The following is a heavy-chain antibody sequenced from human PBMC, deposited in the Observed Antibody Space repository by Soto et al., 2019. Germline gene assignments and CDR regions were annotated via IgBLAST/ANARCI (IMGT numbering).Heavy chain of an antibody. V-gene: IGHV5-10-1*01. CDR2: IDPSDSYT. D-gene: IGHD6-19*01. Sequence: EVQLVQSGAEVKKPGESLRISCKGSGYSFTSYWISWVRQMPGKGLEWMGRIDPSDSYTNYSPSFQGHVTISADKSITTAYLQWSSRNASDTAMYYCARLAMAARRGYYGMDVWGQGPTVTVSS. J-gene: IGHJ6*02. CDR3: ARLAMAARRGYYGMDV. CDR1: GYSFTSYW.